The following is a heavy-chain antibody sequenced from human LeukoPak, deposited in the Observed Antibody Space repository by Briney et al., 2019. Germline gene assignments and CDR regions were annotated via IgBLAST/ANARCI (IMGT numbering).Heavy chain of an antibody. CDR3: AKDRGV. J-gene: IGHJ6*04. Sequence: GASVKVSCKASGDTFTSYDINWVRQATGQGLEWMGWMNPNTGNAGYAQKFQDRVTITWDASRSTAYMDLSSLRSEDTAVYYCAKDRGVWGKGTTVTVSS. V-gene: IGHV1-8*01. CDR1: GDTFTSYD. CDR2: MNPNTGNA.